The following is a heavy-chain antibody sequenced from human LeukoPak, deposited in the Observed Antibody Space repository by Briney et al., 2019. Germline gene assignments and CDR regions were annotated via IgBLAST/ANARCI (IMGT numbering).Heavy chain of an antibody. V-gene: IGHV4-34*01. CDR2: INHSGST. J-gene: IGHJ4*02. Sequence: SETLSLTCAVYGGSFSGYYWSWLRQPPGKGLEWIGEINHSGSTNYNPSLKSRVTISVDTSNNQFSLKLSSVTAADTAVYYCAREYSKGSSWSQGTLVTVSS. D-gene: IGHD5-18*01. CDR1: GGSFSGYY. CDR3: AREYSKGSS.